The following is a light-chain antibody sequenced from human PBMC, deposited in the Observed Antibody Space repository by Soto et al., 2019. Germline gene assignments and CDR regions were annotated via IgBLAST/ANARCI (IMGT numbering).Light chain of an antibody. J-gene: IGKJ4*01. CDR1: QTITTSS. Sequence: ELVLTQSPGTLCFSTGERGTLSCRAGQTITTSSLASYQQRPDQPPQLPIHGTPTRASGALDRLSGRGFGTDFTLTITRVEPGDFSVYYCQQYGYSPLTFGGGTKVDSK. CDR2: GTP. CDR3: QQYGYSPLT. V-gene: IGKV3-20*01.